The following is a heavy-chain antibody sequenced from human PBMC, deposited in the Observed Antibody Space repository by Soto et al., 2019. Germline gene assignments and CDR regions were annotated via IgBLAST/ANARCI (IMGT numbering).Heavy chain of an antibody. Sequence: NPGGSLKLSCAASGFTFSSYSMNWVRQAPGKGLEWVSSISSSSSYIYYADSVKGRFTISRDNAKNSLYLQMNSLRAEDTAVYYCARDSSSGGMDVWGKGTTVTVSS. CDR1: GFTFSSYS. CDR3: ARDSSSGGMDV. V-gene: IGHV3-21*01. CDR2: ISSSSSYI. J-gene: IGHJ6*04. D-gene: IGHD6-19*01.